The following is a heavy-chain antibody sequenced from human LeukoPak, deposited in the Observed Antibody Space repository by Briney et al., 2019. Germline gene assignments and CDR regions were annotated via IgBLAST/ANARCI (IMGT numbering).Heavy chain of an antibody. Sequence: PSQTLSLACAVSGGSISSGGYSWSWIRQPPGKGLEWIGYIYHSGSTYYNPSLKSRVTISVDRSKNQFSLKLSSVTAADTAVYYCARGRVDEAPFDIWGQGTMVTVSS. V-gene: IGHV4-30-2*01. CDR2: IYHSGST. CDR1: GGSISSGGYS. D-gene: IGHD5-12*01. CDR3: ARGRVDEAPFDI. J-gene: IGHJ3*02.